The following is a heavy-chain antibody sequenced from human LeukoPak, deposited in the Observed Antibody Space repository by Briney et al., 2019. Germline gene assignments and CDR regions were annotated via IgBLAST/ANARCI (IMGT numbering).Heavy chain of an antibody. CDR1: GYTFTSYY. D-gene: IGHD3-22*01. Sequence: GASVKVSCTASGYTFTSYYMHWVRQAPGQGLEWMGIINPSGGSTSYAQKFQGRVTMTRDTSTSTVYMELSSLRSEDTAVYYCARELGSEYYDSSGYYSDWGQGTLVTVSS. J-gene: IGHJ4*02. V-gene: IGHV1-46*01. CDR2: INPSGGST. CDR3: ARELGSEYYDSSGYYSD.